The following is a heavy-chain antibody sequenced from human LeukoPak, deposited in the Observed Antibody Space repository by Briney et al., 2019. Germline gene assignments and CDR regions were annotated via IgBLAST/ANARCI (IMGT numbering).Heavy chain of an antibody. V-gene: IGHV4-34*01. D-gene: IGHD3-10*01. Sequence: PSETLSLTCAVYGESFSGYYWSWIRQPPGKGLEWIGEINHSGSTNYNPSLKSRVTISVDTSKNQFSLKLSSVTAADTAVYYCARVLTRAPPMVRGVRNWFDPWGQGTLVTVSS. CDR1: GESFSGYY. J-gene: IGHJ5*02. CDR2: INHSGST. CDR3: ARVLTRAPPMVRGVRNWFDP.